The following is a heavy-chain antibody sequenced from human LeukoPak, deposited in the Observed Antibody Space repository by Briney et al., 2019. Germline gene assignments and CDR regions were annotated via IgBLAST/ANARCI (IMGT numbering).Heavy chain of an antibody. CDR2: ISSSGSTI. D-gene: IGHD3-10*01. CDR3: ARENYYGSGSSPGEFDY. V-gene: IGHV3-11*01. Sequence: GGSLRLSCAASGFTFSDYDMSWIRQAPGKGLEWVSYISSSGSTIYYADSVKGRFTISRDNAKNSLYLQMNSLRVEDTAVYYCARENYYGSGSSPGEFDYWGQGTLVTVSS. J-gene: IGHJ4*02. CDR1: GFTFSDYD.